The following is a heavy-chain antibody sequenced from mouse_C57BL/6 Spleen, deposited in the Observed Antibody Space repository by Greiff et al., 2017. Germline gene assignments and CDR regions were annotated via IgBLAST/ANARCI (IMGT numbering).Heavy chain of an antibody. Sequence: VQLQQSGAELARPGASVKLSCKASGYTFTSYGISWVKQRTGQGLEWIGEIYPRSGNTYYNAKFKGKATLTADKASSTAYMELRSLTSEDSAVYVCAYYCGSSQYFDVWGTGTTVTVSS. D-gene: IGHD1-1*01. V-gene: IGHV1-81*01. J-gene: IGHJ1*03. CDR3: AYYCGSSQYFDV. CDR1: GYTFTSYG. CDR2: IYPRSGNT.